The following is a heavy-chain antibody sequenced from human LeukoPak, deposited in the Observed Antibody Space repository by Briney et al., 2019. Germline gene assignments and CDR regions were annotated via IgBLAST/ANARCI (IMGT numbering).Heavy chain of an antibody. CDR2: IYKDGST. V-gene: IGHV3-53*01. J-gene: IGHJ5*02. CDR1: GFSVSSNY. Sequence: PGGSLRLSCAASGFSVSSNYMSWVRQAPGKGLEWVSIIYKDGSTYYTDSVKGRFTVSRDNPKNTVYLQMNSLRAEDTAVYYCARRSLNNWFDPWGQGTLVTVSS. CDR3: ARRSLNNWFDP.